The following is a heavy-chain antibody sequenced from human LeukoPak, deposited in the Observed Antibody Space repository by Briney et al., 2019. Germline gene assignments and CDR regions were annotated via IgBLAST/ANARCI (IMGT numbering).Heavy chain of an antibody. V-gene: IGHV3-64*01. CDR2: ISSNGGST. CDR3: ARGTVAGHFDY. D-gene: IGHD6-19*01. CDR1: GFTFSSYA. J-gene: IGHJ4*02. Sequence: QPGGSRRLSCVASGFTFSSYAMHWVRQAPGKGLEYVSAISSNGGSTYYANSVKGRFTISRDNSKNTLYLQMGSLRAEDMAVYYCARGTVAGHFDYWGQGTLVTVSS.